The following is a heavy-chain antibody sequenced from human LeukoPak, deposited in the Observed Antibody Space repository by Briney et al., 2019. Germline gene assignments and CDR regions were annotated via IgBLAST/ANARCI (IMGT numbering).Heavy chain of an antibody. CDR1: GVSLSSHG. D-gene: IGHD1-1*01. V-gene: IGHV3-33*01. CDR2: IWSDGSSE. CDR3: ARDRGNDFLDY. Sequence: TGGSLRLSCVVSGVSLSSHGIHWVRQAPGKGLEWVAFIWSDGSSEYYADSVKGRFTVSRDNSKNTVYLQINGLRVEDTAVYHCARDRGNDFLDYWGQGTQVTVSS. J-gene: IGHJ4*02.